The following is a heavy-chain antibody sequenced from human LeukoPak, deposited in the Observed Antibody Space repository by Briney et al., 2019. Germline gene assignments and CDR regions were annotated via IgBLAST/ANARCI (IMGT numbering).Heavy chain of an antibody. CDR3: KEGIMVRGLITKKERAYKWFDP. Sequence: PSETLSLTCTVSGGSISSSSYYWGWIRQPPGKGLEWIGNIYYSGSTYYNPSLKSRVTISVDTSKNRISLKLMSVTAADTAVSRHKEGIMVRGLITKKERAYKWFDPWGQGTLVTVSS. CDR1: GGSISSSSYY. V-gene: IGHV4-39*01. D-gene: IGHD3-10*01. J-gene: IGHJ5*02. CDR2: IYYSGST.